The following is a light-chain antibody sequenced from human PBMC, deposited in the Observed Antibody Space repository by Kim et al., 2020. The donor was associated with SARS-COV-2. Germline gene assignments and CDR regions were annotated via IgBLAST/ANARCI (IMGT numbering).Light chain of an antibody. V-gene: IGLV3-19*01. J-gene: IGLJ3*02. CDR1: GLITYY. Sequence: LGQTVRITCPGDGLITYYASWYQQKPGQAPLLVIYDKDSRPSGIPDRFSGSSSGNTASLIITGAQAEDEADYYCNSRDSSGNLNWVFGGGTKLTVL. CDR3: NSRDSSGNLNWV. CDR2: DKD.